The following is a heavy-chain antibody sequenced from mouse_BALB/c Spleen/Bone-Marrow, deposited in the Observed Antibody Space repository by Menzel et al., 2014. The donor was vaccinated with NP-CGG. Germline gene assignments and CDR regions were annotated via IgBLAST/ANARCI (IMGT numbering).Heavy chain of an antibody. J-gene: IGHJ2*01. V-gene: IGHV7-3*02. CDR3: ARDIGRLLFDY. Sequence: EVQVVESGGGLVQPGGSLRLSCEPSGFTFTDYYMNWVRQPPGKALEWLGFIRNKANGYTTEYSASVKGRFTISRDNSQSILYLQMNTLRAEDSATYYCARDIGRLLFDYWGQGTTLTVSS. D-gene: IGHD1-2*01. CDR1: GFTFTDYY. CDR2: IRNKANGYTT.